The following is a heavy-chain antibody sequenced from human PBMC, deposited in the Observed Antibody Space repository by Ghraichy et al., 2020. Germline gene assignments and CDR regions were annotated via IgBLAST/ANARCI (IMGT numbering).Heavy chain of an antibody. CDR1: GFTFSSYS. J-gene: IGHJ4*02. CDR3: ARVDSRIKAIAAADY. Sequence: GGSLRLSCAASGFTFSSYSMNWVRQAPGKGLEWVSYISSSSTTIYYTDSLKGRFTISRDNAKNSLYLQMNSLRDEDTAVYYCARVDSRIKAIAAADYWGQGTLVTVSS. V-gene: IGHV3-48*02. D-gene: IGHD6-13*01. CDR2: ISSSSTTI.